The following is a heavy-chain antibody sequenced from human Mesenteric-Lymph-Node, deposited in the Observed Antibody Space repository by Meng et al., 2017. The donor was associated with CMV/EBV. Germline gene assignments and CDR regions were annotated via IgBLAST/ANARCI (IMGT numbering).Heavy chain of an antibody. CDR2: INHSGST. CDR3: ARGYSGYDPFDY. Sequence: TCAVYGGSFSGYYWSLIRQPPGKGLEWLGEINHSGSTNYNPSLKSRVTISVDTSKNQFSLKPSSVTAADTAVYYCARGYSGYDPFDYWGQGTLVTVFS. J-gene: IGHJ4*02. CDR1: GGSFSGYY. D-gene: IGHD5-12*01. V-gene: IGHV4-34*01.